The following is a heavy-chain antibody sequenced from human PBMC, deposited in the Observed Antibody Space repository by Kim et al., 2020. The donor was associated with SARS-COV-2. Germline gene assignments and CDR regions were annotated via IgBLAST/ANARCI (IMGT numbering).Heavy chain of an antibody. D-gene: IGHD3-3*01. J-gene: IGHJ3*01. CDR1: GFTFSSYS. V-gene: IGHV3-21*01. CDR2: ISSSSSYI. CDR3: ARDQTAYYDFWRGSSDAFDV. Sequence: GGSLRLSCAASGFTFSSYSMNWVRQAPGKGLEWVSSISSSSSYIYYADSVKGRFTISRDNAKNSLYLQMNSLRAEDTAVYYCARDQTAYYDFWRGSSDAFDVWGQRTTVTFSS.